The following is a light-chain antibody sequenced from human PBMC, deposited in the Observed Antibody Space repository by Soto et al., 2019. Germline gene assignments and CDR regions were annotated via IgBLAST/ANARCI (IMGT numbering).Light chain of an antibody. CDR3: QQSYNLPRT. CDR1: QNIGKY. CDR2: GAS. Sequence: DIQMTQSPSSLSASSGDRVTITCRASQNIGKYLIWYQQKPGRPPEVLVYGASNLQSGVSSRFSGDGFGTEFSLTINSLRPEDFATYYCQQSYNLPRTFGQGTTLETK. J-gene: IGKJ2*01. V-gene: IGKV1-39*01.